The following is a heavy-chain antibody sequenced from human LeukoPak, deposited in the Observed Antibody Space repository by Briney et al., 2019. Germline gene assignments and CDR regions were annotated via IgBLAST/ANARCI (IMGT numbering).Heavy chain of an antibody. J-gene: IGHJ4*02. CDR3: ARGRYYYGSVRPTSDY. V-gene: IGHV4-34*01. CDR1: GGSFSGYY. CDR2: INHSGST. D-gene: IGHD3-10*01. Sequence: LSETLSLTCAVYGGSFSGYYWSWIRQPPGKGLEWIGEINHSGSTNYNPSLKSRVTISVDTSKNQFSLKLSSVTAADTAVYYCARGRYYYGSVRPTSDYWGQGTLVTVSS.